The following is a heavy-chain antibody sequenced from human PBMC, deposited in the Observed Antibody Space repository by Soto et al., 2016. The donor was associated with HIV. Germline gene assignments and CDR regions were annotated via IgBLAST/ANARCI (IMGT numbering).Heavy chain of an antibody. J-gene: IGHJ3*02. CDR3: ARERGVYYDILTGYSPNSFDI. D-gene: IGHD3-9*01. V-gene: IGHV1-69*10. Sequence: QVQLVQSGAEVKKPGSSVKVSCKASGGTFTTSAISWVRQAPGQGLDWMGGIIPILVITKYVQKFQGRVTITADKSTSTVYMELSSLRSEDTAVYYCARERGVYYDILTGYSPNSFDIWGQGTMVTVSS. CDR2: IIPILVIT. CDR1: GGTFTTSA.